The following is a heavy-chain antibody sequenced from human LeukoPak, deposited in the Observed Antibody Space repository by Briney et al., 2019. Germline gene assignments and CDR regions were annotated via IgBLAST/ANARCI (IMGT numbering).Heavy chain of an antibody. CDR2: INTNTGNP. CDR3: ARDHVKLGSSFHPFDAFDV. J-gene: IGHJ3*01. V-gene: IGHV7-4-1*02. CDR1: GYTFTSYA. D-gene: IGHD2-2*01. Sequence: GASVKVSCKASGYTFTSYAMNWVRQAPGQGLEWMGWINTNTGNPTYAQGFTGRFVFSLDTSVSTAHLQISSLKAEDTAVYCCARDHVKLGSSFHPFDAFDVWGQGTLVTVSS.